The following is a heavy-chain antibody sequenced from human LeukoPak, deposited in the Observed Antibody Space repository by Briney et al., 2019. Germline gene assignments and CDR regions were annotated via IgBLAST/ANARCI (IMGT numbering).Heavy chain of an antibody. CDR3: ARETHLSGSYSETFDY. J-gene: IGHJ4*02. D-gene: IGHD1-26*01. Sequence: GASVKVSCKASGYTFTSYYMRWVRQAPGQGLEWMGIINPSGGSTSYAQKFQGRVTMTRDTSTSTVYMELSSLRSEDTAVYYCARETHLSGSYSETFDYWGQGTLVTVSS. CDR2: INPSGGST. V-gene: IGHV1-46*01. CDR1: GYTFTSYY.